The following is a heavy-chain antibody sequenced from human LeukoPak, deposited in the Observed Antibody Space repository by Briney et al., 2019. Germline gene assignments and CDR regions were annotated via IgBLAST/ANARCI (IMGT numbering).Heavy chain of an antibody. CDR2: IIPIFGTA. J-gene: IGHJ4*02. Sequence: SVKVSCKASGGTFSSYAISWGGQPLEQGLKGRGGIIPIFGTANYAQKFQGRVTITTDESTSTAYMELSSLRSEDTAVYYCASLYYYDSSGYYFDYWGQGTLVTVSS. V-gene: IGHV1-69*05. CDR3: ASLYYYDSSGYYFDY. CDR1: GGTFSSYA. D-gene: IGHD3-22*01.